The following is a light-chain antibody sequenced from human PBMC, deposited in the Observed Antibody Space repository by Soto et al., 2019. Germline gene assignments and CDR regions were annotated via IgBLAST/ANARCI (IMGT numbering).Light chain of an antibody. CDR3: QQYNSWLT. CDR2: DAS. CDR1: QSISSW. J-gene: IGKJ4*01. V-gene: IGKV1-5*01. Sequence: DIQMTQSPSTLSASVGDRVTITCRASQSISSWLAWYQQKPGKAPKLLIYDASSLESGVPSRFSGSGSGTEFTLTISSLRPDDFATYYCQQYNSWLTFGGGTKVEIK.